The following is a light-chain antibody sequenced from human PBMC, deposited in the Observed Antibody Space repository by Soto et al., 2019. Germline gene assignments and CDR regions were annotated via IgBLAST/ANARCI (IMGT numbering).Light chain of an antibody. CDR3: QQHSNWPPIT. CDR1: QSVSSY. V-gene: IGKV3-11*01. Sequence: EIVLTQSPATLSLSPGERATLSCRASQSVSSYLAWYQQKPGQAPRLLIYDASNRATGIPARFSGSGSGTDFTLTIISLEPEDVAVYYCQQHSNWPPITFGQGTRLEIK. J-gene: IGKJ5*01. CDR2: DAS.